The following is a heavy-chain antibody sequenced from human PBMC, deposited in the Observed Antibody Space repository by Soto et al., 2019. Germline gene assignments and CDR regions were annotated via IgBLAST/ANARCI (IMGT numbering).Heavy chain of an antibody. J-gene: IGHJ6*02. CDR1: GGTFSSYA. V-gene: IGHV1-69*13. CDR2: TIPIFGTA. D-gene: IGHD2-15*01. CDR3: ARPARTSSYYYYGMDV. Sequence: SVKVSCKASGGTFSSYAISWVRQAPGQGLEWMGGTIPIFGTANYAQKFQGRVTITADESTSTAYMELSSLRSEDTAVYYCARPARTSSYYYYGMDVWGQGTTVTVSS.